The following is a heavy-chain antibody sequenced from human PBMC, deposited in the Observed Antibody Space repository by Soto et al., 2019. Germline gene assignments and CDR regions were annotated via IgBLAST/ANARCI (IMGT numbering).Heavy chain of an antibody. D-gene: IGHD6-13*01. V-gene: IGHV1-69*13. CDR1: GGTFSSYA. CDR3: ARIAAAVPPSYYYGVDV. J-gene: IGHJ6*02. CDR2: IIPIFGTA. Sequence: SVKVSCKASGGTFSSYAISWVRQAPGQGLEWMGGIIPIFGTANYAQKFQGRVTITADESTSTAYMELSSLRSEDTAVYYCARIAAAVPPSYYYGVDVWGQGTTVTVSS.